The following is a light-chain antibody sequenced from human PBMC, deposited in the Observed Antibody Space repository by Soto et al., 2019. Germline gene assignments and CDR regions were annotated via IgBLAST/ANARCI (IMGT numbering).Light chain of an antibody. J-gene: IGLJ1*01. CDR2: EVS. CDR1: SSDVGGSIF. Sequence: QSVLTQPASVSGSPGQSITISCTGTSSDVGGSIFVSWYQQYPGKAPKLMIFEVSHRPSGASNRFSGSRSGNTASLTISGLQAEDGADYYCSSYTSSSTRHVFGTGTKVTVL. V-gene: IGLV2-14*01. CDR3: SSYTSSSTRHV.